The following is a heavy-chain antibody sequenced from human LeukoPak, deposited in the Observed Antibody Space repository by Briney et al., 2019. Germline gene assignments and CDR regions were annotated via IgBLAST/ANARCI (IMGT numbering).Heavy chain of an antibody. V-gene: IGHV3-66*01. Sequence: GGSLRLSCTASGFAVSSNYINWVRQAPGKGLEWVSVIHTGGNTYYADSVKGRFTVSRDNSKNTVYLQMNSLRAEDTALYYCARERDGYCGGDCYYYYGMDVWGQGTTVTVSS. J-gene: IGHJ6*02. CDR3: ARERDGYCGGDCYYYYGMDV. CDR1: GFAVSSNY. CDR2: IHTGGNT. D-gene: IGHD2-21*02.